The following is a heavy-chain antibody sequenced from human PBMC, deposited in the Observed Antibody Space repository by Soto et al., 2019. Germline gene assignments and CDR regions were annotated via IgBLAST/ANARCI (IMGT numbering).Heavy chain of an antibody. CDR1: GFPFNTYA. J-gene: IGHJ5*02. D-gene: IGHD3-10*01. Sequence: VGSLRLSCEASGFPFNTYAMTWFRQLPGMGLEWVSTTSIGGNTDFAESVRGRFSVSRDNSKNTLYLQMTNLRAKDAAIYFCAKDLRPGLVVPTKSGFDPWGQGTRVTVSS. CDR3: AKDLRPGLVVPTKSGFDP. V-gene: IGHV3-23*01. CDR2: TSIGGNT.